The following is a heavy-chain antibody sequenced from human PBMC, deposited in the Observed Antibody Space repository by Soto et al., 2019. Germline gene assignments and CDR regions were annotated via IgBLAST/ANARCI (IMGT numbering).Heavy chain of an antibody. D-gene: IGHD3-22*01. V-gene: IGHV1-69*01. CDR2: IIPIFETA. Sequence: KDPGQRPEGMAGIIPIFETANYAQTFQRRATITADESTSTAYMELSSLRSEDTAVYYCARGSDSSVRPRDYRGHGTLVTVSS. CDR3: ARGSDSSVRPRDY. J-gene: IGHJ4*01.